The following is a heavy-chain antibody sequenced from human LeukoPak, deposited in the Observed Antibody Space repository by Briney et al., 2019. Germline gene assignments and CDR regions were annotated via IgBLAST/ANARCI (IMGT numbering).Heavy chain of an antibody. CDR1: GGSISSRNCY. V-gene: IGHV4-39*07. CDR2: IYYTGST. J-gene: IGHJ3*01. Sequence: PSETLSLTCIVYGGSISSRNCYWGWIRQPPGKVLEWIGSIYYTGSTFYNPSLKSRVTISGDTSKNQFSLKLSSVTAADTAVYYCARDEDSGTNHAKIRYDVWGQGTMVTVSP. D-gene: IGHD1-26*01. CDR3: ARDEDSGTNHAKIRYDV.